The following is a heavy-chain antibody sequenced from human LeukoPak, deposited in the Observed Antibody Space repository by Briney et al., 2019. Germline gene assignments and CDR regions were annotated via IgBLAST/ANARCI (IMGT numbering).Heavy chain of an antibody. CDR3: ARALHVLRFLEWLSPFDY. CDR2: ISSSSSYI. Sequence: GGPLSLFCGASGFPLSSYSMNGVRQAPGKGLEWVSSISSSSSYIYYADSVKGRFTISRDNAKNSLYLQMNSLRAEDTAVYYCARALHVLRFLEWLSPFDYWGQGTLVTVSS. V-gene: IGHV3-21*01. J-gene: IGHJ4*02. D-gene: IGHD3-3*01. CDR1: GFPLSSYS.